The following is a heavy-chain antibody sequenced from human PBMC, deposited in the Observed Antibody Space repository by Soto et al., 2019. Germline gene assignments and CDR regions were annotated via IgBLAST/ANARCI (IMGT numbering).Heavy chain of an antibody. V-gene: IGHV4-30-2*01. CDR2: ISHSGST. D-gene: IGHD6-19*01. Sequence: QLQLQESGSGRVKPSQTLSLTCAVSGGSISSGGYSWSWIRQPPGKGLEWIGYISHSGSTYYNPSLESRVTISVDRSKNQFSLKLSSVTAADTAVYYCARGGLLPDYWGQGTLVTVSS. CDR1: GGSISSGGYS. CDR3: ARGGLLPDY. J-gene: IGHJ4*02.